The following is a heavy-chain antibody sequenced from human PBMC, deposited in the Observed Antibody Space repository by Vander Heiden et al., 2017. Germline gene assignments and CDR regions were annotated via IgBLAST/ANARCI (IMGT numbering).Heavy chain of an antibody. CDR1: GFTFRSYA. J-gene: IGHJ4*02. V-gene: IGHV3-30-3*01. D-gene: IGHD2-21*01. CDR2: ISYDGSNK. Sequence: QVQLVESGGGVVQPGRSLRLSCAASGFTFRSYAMHWVRQAPGKGLEWVAVISYDGSNKYYADSVKGRFTISRDNSKNTLYLQMNSLRAEDTAVYYCARQFPPPSPGLNYWGQGTLVTVSS. CDR3: ARQFPPPSPGLNY.